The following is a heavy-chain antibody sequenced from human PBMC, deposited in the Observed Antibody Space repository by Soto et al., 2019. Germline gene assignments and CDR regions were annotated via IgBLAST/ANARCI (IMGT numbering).Heavy chain of an antibody. CDR3: ARDLLDILTGYSYDAFDI. V-gene: IGHV3-7*01. CDR1: GFTFSSYW. J-gene: IGHJ3*02. D-gene: IGHD3-9*01. Sequence: EVQLVESGGGLVQPGGSLRLSCAASGFTFSSYWMSWVRQAPGKGLEWVANIKQDGSEKSYVDSVKGRFTISRDNAKNSLYLQINSLRAEDTAVYYCARDLLDILTGYSYDAFDIWGQGTMVTVSS. CDR2: IKQDGSEK.